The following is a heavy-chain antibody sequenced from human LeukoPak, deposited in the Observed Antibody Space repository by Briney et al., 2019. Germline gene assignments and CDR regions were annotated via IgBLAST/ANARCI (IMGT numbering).Heavy chain of an antibody. CDR2: INPNSGGT. Sequence: GASVKVSCKASGNTFTGYYMHWVRRAPGQGLEWMGWINPNSGGTNYAQKFQGRVTMTRDTSISTAYMELSRLRSDDTAVYYCARALRFLEWLLSDWGQGTLVTVSS. V-gene: IGHV1-2*02. D-gene: IGHD3-3*01. CDR1: GNTFTGYY. CDR3: ARALRFLEWLLSD. J-gene: IGHJ4*02.